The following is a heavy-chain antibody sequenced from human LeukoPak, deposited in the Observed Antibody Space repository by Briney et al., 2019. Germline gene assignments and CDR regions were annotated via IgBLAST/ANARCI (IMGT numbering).Heavy chain of an antibody. D-gene: IGHD2-15*01. CDR2: INPNSGGT. CDR3: ARDINIVVVVAATTFDY. V-gene: IGHV1-2*02. Sequence: ASVKVSCKASGYTFTGYYMHWVRRAPGQGLEWMGWINPNSGGTNYAQKFQGRVTMTRDTSISTAYMELSRLRSDDTAVYYCARDINIVVVVAATTFDYWGQGTLVTVSS. CDR1: GYTFTGYY. J-gene: IGHJ4*02.